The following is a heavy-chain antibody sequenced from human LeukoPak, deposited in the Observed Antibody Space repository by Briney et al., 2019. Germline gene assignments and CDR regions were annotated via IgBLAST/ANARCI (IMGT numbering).Heavy chain of an antibody. CDR1: GFTFGSYS. D-gene: IGHD3-10*01. J-gene: IGHJ4*02. Sequence: GGSLRLSCAASGFTFGSYSMNWVRQAPGKGLEWVSSISSSSSYIYYADSVKGRFTISRDNAKNSLYLQMNSLRAEDTAVYYCARDGVERITMVRGVIISQNYFDYWGQGTLVTVSS. CDR2: ISSSSSYI. CDR3: ARDGVERITMVRGVIISQNYFDY. V-gene: IGHV3-21*01.